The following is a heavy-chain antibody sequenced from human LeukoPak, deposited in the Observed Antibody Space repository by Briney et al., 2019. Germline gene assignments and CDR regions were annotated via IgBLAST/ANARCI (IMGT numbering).Heavy chain of an antibody. J-gene: IGHJ4*02. CDR2: IIPIFGTA. CDR3: ARSKERYFDPFDY. Sequence: GASVKVSCKASGGTFSSYGISWVRQAPGQGLEWMGGIIPIFGTANYAQKFQGRVTITADESTSTAYMELSSLRSEDTAVYYCARSKERYFDPFDYWGQGTLVTVSS. D-gene: IGHD3-9*01. V-gene: IGHV1-69*13. CDR1: GGTFSSYG.